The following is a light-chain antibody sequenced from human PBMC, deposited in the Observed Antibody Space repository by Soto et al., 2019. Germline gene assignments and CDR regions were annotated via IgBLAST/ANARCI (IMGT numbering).Light chain of an antibody. CDR3: QQSYNTPWT. V-gene: IGKV1-39*01. Sequence: DIQMTQSPSSLSASVGDRVTITCRAGQSIASYLNWYQQKPGKAPKLLIYTTSSLQSGVQSRFSGSGSGTDFTLTISSLQPEDFATYYCQQSYNTPWTFGQGTKMEIK. CDR1: QSIASY. CDR2: TTS. J-gene: IGKJ1*01.